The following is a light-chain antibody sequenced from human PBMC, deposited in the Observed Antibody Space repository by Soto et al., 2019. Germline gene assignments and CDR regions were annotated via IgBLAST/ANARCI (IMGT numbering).Light chain of an antibody. V-gene: IGLV2-11*01. CDR1: SSDVGGYNR. CDR2: DVT. Sequence: QSVLTQPPSVSGSPGQSVTISCTGTSSDVGGYNRVSWYQQPPGTAPKLIIYDVTKRPSGVPDRFSGSKSGNTASLTISGLQAEDEADYYCFSYAGSYSWIFGGGTQLTVL. J-gene: IGLJ2*01. CDR3: FSYAGSYSWI.